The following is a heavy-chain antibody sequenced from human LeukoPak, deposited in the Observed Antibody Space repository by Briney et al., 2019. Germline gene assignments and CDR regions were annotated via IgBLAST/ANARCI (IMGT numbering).Heavy chain of an antibody. CDR2: IYYGGSTT. CDR3: ARLRGSTTREFDP. Sequence: SETLSLTCTVSGDSIRNSGSYWGWIRQPPGKGLEWIGNIYYGGSTTYYNPSLKSRVTMSVDTSKNQFSLKLSSVTAADTAVYYCARLRGSTTREFDPWGQGTLVTVSS. J-gene: IGHJ5*02. V-gene: IGHV4-39*01. D-gene: IGHD2-2*01. CDR1: GDSIRNSGSY.